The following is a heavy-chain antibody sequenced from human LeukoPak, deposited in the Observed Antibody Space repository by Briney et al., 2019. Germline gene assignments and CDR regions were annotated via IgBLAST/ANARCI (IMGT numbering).Heavy chain of an antibody. D-gene: IGHD6-19*01. CDR1: GFTFSSYA. Sequence: GGSLRLSCAASGFTFSSYAMHWVRQAPGKGLEWVANIKQDGSEKYYVDSVKGRFTISRDNAKNSLYLQMNSLRAEDTAVYYCVRDEPVAGRSAFDHWGQGTLVTVSS. V-gene: IGHV3-7*01. CDR3: VRDEPVAGRSAFDH. CDR2: IKQDGSEK. J-gene: IGHJ5*02.